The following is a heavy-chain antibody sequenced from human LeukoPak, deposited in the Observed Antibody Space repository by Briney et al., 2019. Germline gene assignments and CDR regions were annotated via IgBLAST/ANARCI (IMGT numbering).Heavy chain of an antibody. V-gene: IGHV3-7*03. CDR2: IKQDGSET. CDR1: GLTFSNFW. CDR3: VGCSGGTCSDFDY. J-gene: IGHJ4*02. Sequence: PGGSLRLSCVASGLTFSNFWMTWLRQAPGKGLEWVANIKQDGSETYYLDSVKGRFTISRDNAKNSMYLQMNRLRAEDTAVYYCVGCSGGTCSDFDYWGRGTLVTVSS. D-gene: IGHD2-15*01.